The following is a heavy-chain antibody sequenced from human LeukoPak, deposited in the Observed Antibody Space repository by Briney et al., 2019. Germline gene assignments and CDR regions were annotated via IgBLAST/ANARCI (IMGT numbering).Heavy chain of an antibody. CDR1: GFTYNRYG. Sequence: TGGSLRLSCAASGFTYNRYGMQWVRQAPGKGLEWVANINQDGSAKHYVDSVKGRFTISRDNAKNSLYLQMNSLRAEDTAMYYCATYCGGDCYSPHDTCYIWGQGTMVTVSS. D-gene: IGHD2-21*02. J-gene: IGHJ3*02. CDR2: INQDGSAK. V-gene: IGHV3-7*03. CDR3: ATYCGGDCYSPHDTCYI.